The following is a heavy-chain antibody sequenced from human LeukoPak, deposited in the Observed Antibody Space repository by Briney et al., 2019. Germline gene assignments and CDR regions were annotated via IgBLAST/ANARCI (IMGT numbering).Heavy chain of an antibody. CDR2: ISWNSGTI. D-gene: IGHD6-19*01. Sequence: PGGSLRLSCAASGFTFDDYAMHWVRQGPGKGLEWVSGISWNSGTIRYADSVKGRFTISRDNAKNSLYLQMNSLRAEDTAVYYCAKKQWLGPIDYWGQGTLVTVSS. CDR1: GFTFDDYA. J-gene: IGHJ4*02. V-gene: IGHV3-9*01. CDR3: AKKQWLGPIDY.